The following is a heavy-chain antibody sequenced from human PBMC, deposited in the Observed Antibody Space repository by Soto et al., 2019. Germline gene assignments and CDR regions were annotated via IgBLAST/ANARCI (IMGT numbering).Heavy chain of an antibody. CDR2: IWYDGSNK. V-gene: IGHV3-33*01. CDR1: GFTFSSYG. J-gene: IGHJ6*03. D-gene: IGHD4-17*01. Sequence: QVQLVESGGGVVQPGRSLRLSCAASGFTFSSYGMHWVRQAPGKGLEWVAVIWYDGSNKYYADSVKGRFNISRDNSKNTLYLQMNSLRAEDTAVYYCARDGGTTEARDFDWAHSYYMDVWGKGTTVTVSS. CDR3: ARDGGTTEARDFDWAHSYYMDV.